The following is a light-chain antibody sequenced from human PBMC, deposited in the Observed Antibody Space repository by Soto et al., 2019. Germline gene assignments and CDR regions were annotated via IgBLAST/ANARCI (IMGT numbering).Light chain of an antibody. Sequence: EIVLTQSPGTLSLSPGERATLSCKASQSVDSRFLAWYQQKRGQAPRLLIYGASSRATGIPDRFSGSGSGTDFTLTISSLQAEDVAVYYCQQYYNTPWTFGQGTKV. CDR2: GAS. CDR1: QSVDSRF. J-gene: IGKJ1*01. CDR3: QQYYNTPWT. V-gene: IGKV3-20*01.